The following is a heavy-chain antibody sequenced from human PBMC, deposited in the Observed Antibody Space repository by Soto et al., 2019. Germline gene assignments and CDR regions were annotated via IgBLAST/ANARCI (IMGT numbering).Heavy chain of an antibody. CDR2: ISAYNGNT. D-gene: IGHD3-3*01. Sequence: QVQLVQSGAEVKKPGASVKVSCKASGYTFTSYGIIWVRQAPGQGLEWMGWISAYNGNTNYAQKLQGRVTMTTDTSTSTAYMGLRSLRSDDTAVYYCARVFTIFGVVIGYFQHWGQGTLVTVSS. J-gene: IGHJ1*01. V-gene: IGHV1-18*01. CDR3: ARVFTIFGVVIGYFQH. CDR1: GYTFTSYG.